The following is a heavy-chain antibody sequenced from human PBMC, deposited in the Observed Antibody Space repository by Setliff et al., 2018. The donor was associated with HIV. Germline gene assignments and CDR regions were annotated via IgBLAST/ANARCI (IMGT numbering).Heavy chain of an antibody. CDR2: ISSSDNKI. Sequence: PGGSLRLSCAASGFTFSNFDMNWVRQAPGKGLQWVSYISSSDNKIYYADSVKGRFAISRDNAKNSLFLQMNSLRAEDTAVYYCAKSGYCGSSTCRNYFYYMDVWGKGTTVTVSS. D-gene: IGHD2-2*01. J-gene: IGHJ6*03. CDR1: GFTFSNFD. V-gene: IGHV3-48*03. CDR3: AKSGYCGSSTCRNYFYYMDV.